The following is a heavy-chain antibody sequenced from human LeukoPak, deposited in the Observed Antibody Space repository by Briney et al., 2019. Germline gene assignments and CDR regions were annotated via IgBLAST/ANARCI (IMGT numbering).Heavy chain of an antibody. J-gene: IGHJ6*03. Sequence: PSETLSLTCTVSGGSISSYYWSWIRQPAGKGLEWIGRIYTSGSTNYNPSLKSRVTISVDMSKNQFSLKLSSVTAADTAVYYCARTKATMVRGANYYYYYYMDVWGKGTTVTVSS. D-gene: IGHD3-10*01. CDR3: ARTKATMVRGANYYYYYYMDV. CDR1: GGSISSYY. CDR2: IYTSGST. V-gene: IGHV4-4*07.